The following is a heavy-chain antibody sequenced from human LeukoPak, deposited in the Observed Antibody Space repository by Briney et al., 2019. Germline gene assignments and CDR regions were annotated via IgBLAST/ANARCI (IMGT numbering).Heavy chain of an antibody. J-gene: IGHJ4*02. V-gene: IGHV3-11*01. CDR3: ARFQLLAVAGGYYFDY. CDR2: ISSSGSTI. Sequence: GGSLRLSCAASGFTVSDYYMSWIRQAPGKGLEWVSYISSSGSTIYYADSVKGRFTISRYNAKNSLYLQMNSLKAEDTAVYYCARFQLLAVAGGYYFDYWGQGTLVTVSS. D-gene: IGHD6-19*01. CDR1: GFTVSDYY.